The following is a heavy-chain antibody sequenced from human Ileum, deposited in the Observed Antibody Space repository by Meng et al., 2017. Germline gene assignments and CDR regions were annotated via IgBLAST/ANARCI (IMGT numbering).Heavy chain of an antibody. CDR1: GGSFSGYY. Sequence: QVQLQQWGAGLLKPSETFALTCAVYGGSFSGYYWTWIRQPPGKGLEWIGEIHHSGSTNYNPYLKSRVTMSIDTSKIRFSLELSSVTAADAAVYYCARYGGSGSYWHFDPWGRGTLVTVSS. V-gene: IGHV4-34*01. CDR3: ARYGGSGSYWHFDP. J-gene: IGHJ2*01. D-gene: IGHD3-10*01. CDR2: IHHSGST.